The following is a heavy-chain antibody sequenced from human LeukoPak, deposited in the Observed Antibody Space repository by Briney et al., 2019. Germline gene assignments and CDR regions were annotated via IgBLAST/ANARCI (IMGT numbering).Heavy chain of an antibody. CDR3: ARDYLIAAAGTPVDY. J-gene: IGHJ4*02. V-gene: IGHV1-18*01. CDR2: ISAYNGNT. Sequence: ASVKVSCKASGYTFTSYGISWVRQAPGQGLEWMGWISAYNGNTNYAQKLQGRVTMTTDTSTSTAYMELRSLRSDDTAVYYCARDYLIAAAGTPVDYWGQGTLVTVSS. CDR1: GYTFTSYG. D-gene: IGHD6-13*01.